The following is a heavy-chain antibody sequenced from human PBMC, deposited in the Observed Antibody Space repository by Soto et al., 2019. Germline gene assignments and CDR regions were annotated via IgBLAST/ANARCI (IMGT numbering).Heavy chain of an antibody. Sequence: QVQLVQSGAEMKKPGASVKVSCKASGYTFTSYAMHWVRQAPGQTPEWMGWINAGNGNTKYSEKFQGRVTITRDISASTAYMELCSLISEYTAVYYCAIDFDYYYYAMDVWGQGTTVTVTS. CDR3: AIDFDYYYYAMDV. V-gene: IGHV1-3*01. D-gene: IGHD3-3*01. J-gene: IGHJ6*02. CDR2: INAGNGNT. CDR1: GYTFTSYA.